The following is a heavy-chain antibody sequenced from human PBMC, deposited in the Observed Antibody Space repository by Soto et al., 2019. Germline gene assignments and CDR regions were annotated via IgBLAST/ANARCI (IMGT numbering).Heavy chain of an antibody. CDR1: GFTFSSHS. CDR3: ARGASITVAGTSFDY. CDR2: ISFDGSYK. J-gene: IGHJ4*02. Sequence: QVQLVESGGGVAQPGRSQRLSCAASGFTFSSHSMHWVRQAPGKGLEGVAVISFDGSYKYYADSVKGRFTISRDNSKNTLYQQMNSLRAEDTAVYYCARGASITVAGTSFDYWGQGTLVTVSS. D-gene: IGHD6-19*01. V-gene: IGHV3-30-3*01.